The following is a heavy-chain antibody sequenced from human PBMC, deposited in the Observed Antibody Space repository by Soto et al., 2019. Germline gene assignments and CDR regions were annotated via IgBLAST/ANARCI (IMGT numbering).Heavy chain of an antibody. CDR2: IFYNGKTT. CDR3: ARVYSGSYGQND. V-gene: IGHV4-61*01. J-gene: IGHJ4*02. CDR1: GASVSSGSYY. Sequence: QVQLQESGPGVVKPSETLSLSCTVSGASVSSGSYYWTWIRQPPGKGLEWVGYIFYNGKTTNYNPSLKIRVTISVDTSKNQFSLKISSGTAADTAFYYCARVYSGSYGQNDWCQGTLVTVSA. D-gene: IGHD1-26*01.